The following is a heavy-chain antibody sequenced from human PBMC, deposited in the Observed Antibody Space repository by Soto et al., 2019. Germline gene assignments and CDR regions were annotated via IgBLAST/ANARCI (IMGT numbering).Heavy chain of an antibody. CDR2: INSDGSRT. V-gene: IGHV3-74*01. CDR1: GFTFTDYW. J-gene: IGHJ4*02. CDR3: ARDVYSYGPPDY. D-gene: IGHD5-18*01. Sequence: GGSLRLSCAASGFTFTDYWTHWVRQAPGKGLVWVSRINSDGSRTSYADSVTGRFTISRDNAKNTLYLQMNSLRDEDTAVYYCARDVYSYGPPDYWGQGTLVTVSS.